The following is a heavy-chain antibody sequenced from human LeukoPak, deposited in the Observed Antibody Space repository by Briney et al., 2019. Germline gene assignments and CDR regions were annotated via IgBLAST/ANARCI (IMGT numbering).Heavy chain of an antibody. V-gene: IGHV3-66*01. J-gene: IGHJ3*02. Sequence: RGSLRLSCAASGFTVSSNYMSWVRQAPGKGLEWVSVIYSGGSTYYADSVKGRFTISRDNSKNTLYLQMNSLRAEDTAVYYCASDYGGNNAFDIWGQGTMVTVSS. D-gene: IGHD4-23*01. CDR2: IYSGGST. CDR1: GFTVSSNY. CDR3: ASDYGGNNAFDI.